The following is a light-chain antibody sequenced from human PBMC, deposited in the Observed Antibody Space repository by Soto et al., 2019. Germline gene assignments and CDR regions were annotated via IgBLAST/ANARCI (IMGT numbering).Light chain of an antibody. CDR3: GTWDSSLSAHVV. CDR1: SSKIGNNY. CDR2: DNN. J-gene: IGLJ2*01. Sequence: QSALTQPPSVSAAPGQKVTISCSGRSSKIGNNYVSWYQQLPGTAPKLLIYDNNTRPSGIPDRFSGSKSGTSATLGITGLQTGDEADYYCGTWDSSLSAHVVFGGGTKLTVL. V-gene: IGLV1-51*01.